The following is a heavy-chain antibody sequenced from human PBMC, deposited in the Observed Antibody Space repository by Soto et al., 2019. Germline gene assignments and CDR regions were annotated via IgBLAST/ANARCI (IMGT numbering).Heavy chain of an antibody. CDR3: AKDPSTGSADY. J-gene: IGHJ4*02. V-gene: IGHV3-11*05. CDR2: ISSSSSYT. D-gene: IGHD3-9*01. Sequence: GGSLRLSCAASGFTFSDYYMSWIRQAPGKGLEWVSYISSSSSYTNYADSVKGRFTISRDGSKNTLYLQMNSLRAEDTAMYYCAKDPSTGSADYWGQGTQVTAPQ. CDR1: GFTFSDYY.